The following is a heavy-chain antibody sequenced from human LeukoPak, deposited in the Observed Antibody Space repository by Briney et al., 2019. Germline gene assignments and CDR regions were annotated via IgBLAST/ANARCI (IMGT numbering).Heavy chain of an antibody. J-gene: IGHJ4*02. CDR1: GYTFTGYY. Sequence: ASVKVSCKASGYTFTGYYMHWVRQAPGQGLEWMGWINPNSGGTNYAQKFQGRVTMTRDTSISTAYMELRRLRSDDTAVYYCARVSDGPYYFDYWGQGTLVTVSS. CDR3: ARVSDGPYYFDY. CDR2: INPNSGGT. V-gene: IGHV1-2*02.